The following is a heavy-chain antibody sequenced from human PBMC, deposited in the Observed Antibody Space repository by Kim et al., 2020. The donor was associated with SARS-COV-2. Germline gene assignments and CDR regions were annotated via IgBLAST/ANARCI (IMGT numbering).Heavy chain of an antibody. V-gene: IGHV1-8*01. CDR3: ARGQNDY. J-gene: IGHJ4*02. Sequence: NRGNPGYAHKFQGRVTMTRDTSISTAYMELSSLRSEDTAVYYCARGQNDYWGQGTLVTVSS. CDR2: NRGNP.